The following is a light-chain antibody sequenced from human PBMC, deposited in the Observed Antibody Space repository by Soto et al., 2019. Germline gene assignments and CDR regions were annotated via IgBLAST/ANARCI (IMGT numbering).Light chain of an antibody. CDR2: GAS. J-gene: IGKJ2*01. CDR1: HSVSSSY. CDR3: QQYGSSPPYT. V-gene: IGKV3-20*01. Sequence: EIVLTQSPGTLSLSPEERATLSCRASHSVSSSYLAWYQQNPGQAPRLLIYGASSRATGIPDRFSGSGSGTDFTLTISRLEPEDFAVYYCQQYGSSPPYTFGQGTKLEIK.